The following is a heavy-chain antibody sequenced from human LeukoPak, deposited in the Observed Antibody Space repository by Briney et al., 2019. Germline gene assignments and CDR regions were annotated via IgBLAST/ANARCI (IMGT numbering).Heavy chain of an antibody. CDR3: ARHPLKAYVSDWFDP. Sequence: SETLSLTCAIYGGSFSGYYWTWIRQPPEKGLEWIGEVNHRGSTNYNPSLKSRLTISLDTSKNQFSLKLNSVTAADTAVYYCARHPLKAYVSDWFDPWGQGTLVTVSS. V-gene: IGHV4-34*01. J-gene: IGHJ5*02. CDR1: GGSFSGYY. CDR2: VNHRGST. D-gene: IGHD3-10*02.